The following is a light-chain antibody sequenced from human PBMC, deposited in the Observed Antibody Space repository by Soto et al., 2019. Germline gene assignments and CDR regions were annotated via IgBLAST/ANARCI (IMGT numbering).Light chain of an antibody. CDR1: QSVDSK. Sequence: EIVLTQSPATLSVSPGERATLSCRTSQSVDSKLAWYQHRPGQAPRLLIQGASTRDTGIPARFSGSGSGTEFTLTISGLQSEHFAVYYCQQYKDPYRFGQGTKLEIK. V-gene: IGKV3-15*01. CDR2: GAS. J-gene: IGKJ2*03. CDR3: QQYKDPYR.